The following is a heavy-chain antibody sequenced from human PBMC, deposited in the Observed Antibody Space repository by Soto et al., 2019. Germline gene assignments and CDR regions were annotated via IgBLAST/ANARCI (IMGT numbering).Heavy chain of an antibody. V-gene: IGHV5-51*01. Sequence: GDALKISCKVSGYMFSIYWIAWVRQMPGKGLEWMGIFHPGDSDTRYSPSFQGQVTISADKYISTAYLQWSSLKASDTAMYYCARGWGGGSSPARRYDYWGQAIPFIVS. D-gene: IGHD2-15*01. CDR2: FHPGDSDT. CDR1: GYMFSIYW. J-gene: IGHJ4*02. CDR3: ARGWGGGSSPARRYDY.